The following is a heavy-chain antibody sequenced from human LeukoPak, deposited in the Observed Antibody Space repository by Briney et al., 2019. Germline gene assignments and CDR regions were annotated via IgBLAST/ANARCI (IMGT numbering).Heavy chain of an antibody. CDR3: ARDSSNYYDSSGYYYPYFQH. J-gene: IGHJ1*01. Sequence: PGRSLRLSCAASGFTFSSYAMHWVRQAPGKGLEWVAVISYDGSNKYYADSVKGRFTISRDNSKNTLYLQMNSLRAEDTAVYYCARDSSNYYDSSGYYYPYFQHWGQGTLVTVSS. CDR1: GFTFSSYA. D-gene: IGHD3-22*01. CDR2: ISYDGSNK. V-gene: IGHV3-30-3*01.